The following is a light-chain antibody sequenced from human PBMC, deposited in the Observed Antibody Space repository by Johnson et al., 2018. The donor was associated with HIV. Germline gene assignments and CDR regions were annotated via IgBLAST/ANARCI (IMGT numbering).Light chain of an antibody. V-gene: IGLV1-51*01. J-gene: IGLJ1*01. CDR3: GTWDSSRRDFC. CDR1: SSNIGNNY. Sequence: QSILTQPPSVSAAPGQKVTISCSGSSSNIGNNYVSWYQQLPGTAPKLLIYDNNKRPSGIPDRFSGSKSGTSATLAIPGLHTGDEADYYCGTWDSSRRDFCFGTGTKVTVL. CDR2: DNN.